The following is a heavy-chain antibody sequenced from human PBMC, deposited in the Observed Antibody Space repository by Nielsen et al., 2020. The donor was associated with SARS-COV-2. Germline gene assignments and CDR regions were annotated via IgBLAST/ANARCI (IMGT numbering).Heavy chain of an antibody. CDR3: ARGQLVPPVDAFDI. J-gene: IGHJ3*02. V-gene: IGHV4-4*02. Sequence: SETLSLTCAVSGGSVSSNDWWTWVRQSPGKGLEWIGEVSHSGSTNYNPSLKSRVTISVDTSKNQFSLKLSSVTAADTAVYYCARGQLVPPVDAFDIWGQGTMVTVSS. D-gene: IGHD6-13*01. CDR1: GGSVSSNDW. CDR2: VSHSGST.